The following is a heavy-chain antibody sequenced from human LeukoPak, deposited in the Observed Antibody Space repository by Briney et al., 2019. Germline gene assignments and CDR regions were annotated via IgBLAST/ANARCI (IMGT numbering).Heavy chain of an antibody. CDR2: INHSGST. V-gene: IGHV4-34*01. J-gene: IGHJ4*02. Sequence: SETLSLTCAVYGGSFSGYYWSWIRQPPGKGPEWIGEINHSGSTNYNPSLKSRVTISVDTSKNQFSLKLSSVTAADTAVYYCAKEGSRSGYSSSWYAGGIDYWGQGTLVTVSS. CDR3: AKEGSRSGYSSSWYAGGIDY. CDR1: GGSFSGYY. D-gene: IGHD6-13*01.